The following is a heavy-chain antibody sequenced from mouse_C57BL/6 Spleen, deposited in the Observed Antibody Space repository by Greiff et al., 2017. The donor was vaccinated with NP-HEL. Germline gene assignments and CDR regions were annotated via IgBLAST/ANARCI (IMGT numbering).Heavy chain of an antibody. CDR3: ARELGLYYYAMDD. V-gene: IGHV5-4*01. J-gene: IGHJ4*01. CDR1: GFTFSSYA. D-gene: IGHD4-1*01. Sequence: EVHLVESGGGLVKPGGSLKLSCAASGFTFSSYAMSWVRQTPEKRLEWVATISDGGSYTYYPDNVKGRFTISRDNAKNNLYLQMSHLKSEDTAMYYCARELGLYYYAMDDWGQGTSVTVSS. CDR2: ISDGGSYT.